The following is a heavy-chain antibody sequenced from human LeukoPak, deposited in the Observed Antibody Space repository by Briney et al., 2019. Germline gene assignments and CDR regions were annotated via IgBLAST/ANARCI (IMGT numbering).Heavy chain of an antibody. CDR2: LSSGGDNT. Sequence: GGSLSLSCVASKFTFSSSGMSWVRQAPGKGLEWVAALSSGGDNTFYADSVKGRFTISRDNSKNTLYLQMNSLRAEDTAVYFCATGMDNYDGSGYYSYFQHWGQGTLVTVSS. CDR1: KFTFSSSG. V-gene: IGHV3-23*01. D-gene: IGHD3-22*01. CDR3: ATGMDNYDGSGYYSYFQH. J-gene: IGHJ1*01.